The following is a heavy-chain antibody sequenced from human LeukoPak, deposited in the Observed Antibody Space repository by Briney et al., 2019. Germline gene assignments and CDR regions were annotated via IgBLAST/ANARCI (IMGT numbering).Heavy chain of an antibody. CDR2: MSPNSGIT. CDR1: GYTFTSYD. CDR3: VRTPPNWGADY. D-gene: IGHD7-27*01. J-gene: IGHJ4*02. Sequence: RASVTVSSKASGYTFTSYDINWVRQATGQGLEWMGWMSPNSGITGYAQKFQGRVTMTRNTAISTAYMGLSSLRSEDTAVYYCVRTPPNWGADYWGQGTLVTVSS. V-gene: IGHV1-8*01.